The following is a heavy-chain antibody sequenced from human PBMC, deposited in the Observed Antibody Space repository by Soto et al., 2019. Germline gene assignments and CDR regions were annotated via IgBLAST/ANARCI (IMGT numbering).Heavy chain of an antibody. J-gene: IGHJ5*02. CDR1: GYTFTNHY. CDR3: AREDDTTGHYSWFDP. D-gene: IGHD3-9*01. V-gene: IGHV1-2*02. Sequence: ASVKVSCKASGYTFTNHYINWVRQAPGQGLEWMGWINPYSGDTNIAQKFQGRVTMTRDTSISTGYMELSDLRSEDSAIYYCAREDDTTGHYSWFDPWGPGTLVTVSS. CDR2: INPYSGDT.